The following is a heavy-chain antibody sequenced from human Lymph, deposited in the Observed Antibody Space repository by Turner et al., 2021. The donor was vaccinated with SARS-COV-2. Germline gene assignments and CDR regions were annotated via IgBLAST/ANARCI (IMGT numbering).Heavy chain of an antibody. D-gene: IGHD2-2*01. V-gene: IGHV1-69*01. Sequence: QVQLVQSGAEVKKPGSSVKVSCKASGGTFSSYAISWVRQAPGQGRVWMGEIIPIVGTANYAQKFQGRVTITADASTSTAHMELSSLRSEDTAVYYCARGSRDCSSTSCYPFFDYWGQGTLVTVSS. J-gene: IGHJ4*02. CDR1: GGTFSSYA. CDR3: ARGSRDCSSTSCYPFFDY. CDR2: IIPIVGTA.